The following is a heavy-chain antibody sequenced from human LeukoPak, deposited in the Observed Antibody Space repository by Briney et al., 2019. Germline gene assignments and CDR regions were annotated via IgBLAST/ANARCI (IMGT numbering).Heavy chain of an antibody. CDR1: GYTFTGYY. D-gene: IGHD2-2*01. Sequence: ASVKVSCKASGYTFTGYYMHWVRQAPGQGLEWMGRINPNSGGTNYAQKFQGRVTMTRDTSISTAYMELSRLRSEDTAVYYCARAAVVVAVEWWFDPWGQGTLVTVSS. J-gene: IGHJ5*02. CDR3: ARAAVVVAVEWWFDP. CDR2: INPNSGGT. V-gene: IGHV1-2*06.